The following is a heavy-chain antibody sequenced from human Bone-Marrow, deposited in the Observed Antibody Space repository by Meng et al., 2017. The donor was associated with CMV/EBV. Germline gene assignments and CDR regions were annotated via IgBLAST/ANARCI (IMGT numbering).Heavy chain of an antibody. CDR2: IKQDGSEK. Sequence: GESLKISCRASGFTFGDYAMSWVRQAAGKGTEWVANIKQDGSEKYYVDSVKGRFTISRDNAKNSLYLQMNSLRAEDTAVYYCARGGVAARRQAEYFQHWGQGTLVTVSS. CDR3: ARGGVAARRQAEYFQH. CDR1: GFTFGDYA. D-gene: IGHD6-6*01. V-gene: IGHV3-7*01. J-gene: IGHJ1*01.